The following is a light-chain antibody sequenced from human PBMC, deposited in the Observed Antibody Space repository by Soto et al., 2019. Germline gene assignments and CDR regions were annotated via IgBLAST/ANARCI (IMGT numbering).Light chain of an antibody. V-gene: IGKV1-5*03. CDR1: QSISSW. J-gene: IGKJ2*01. CDR2: KAS. Sequence: DIQMTQSPSTLSASVGDRVTITCRASQSISSWLAWYQQKPGKAPKLLIYKASSLESGVPSRFSGSGSGTEFTLTISSLQPDYFATYFCQQYNSYSPVYTFGQGTKLEIK. CDR3: QQYNSYSPVYT.